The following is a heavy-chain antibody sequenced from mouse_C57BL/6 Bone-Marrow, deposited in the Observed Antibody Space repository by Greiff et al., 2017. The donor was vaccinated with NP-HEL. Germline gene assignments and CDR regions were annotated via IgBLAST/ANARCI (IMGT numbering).Heavy chain of an antibody. CDR1: GFTINDYY. CDR2: IDPSNGDT. Sequence: EVKLMESGAELVRPGASVKLSCTASGFTINDYYMHWVKQRPDQGLEWIGWIDPSNGDTEYASKFQGKATLTADTSSNTAYLQLSSLTSEDTAVYYGTNSFITTVGATVDYWGQGTTLTVSA. D-gene: IGHD1-1*01. CDR3: TNSFITTVGATVDY. J-gene: IGHJ2*01. V-gene: IGHV14-4*01.